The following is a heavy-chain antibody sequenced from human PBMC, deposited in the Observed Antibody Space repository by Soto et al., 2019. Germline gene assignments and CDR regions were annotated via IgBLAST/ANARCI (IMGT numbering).Heavy chain of an antibody. D-gene: IGHD3-22*01. J-gene: IGHJ3*01. V-gene: IGHV3-30*18. CDR1: RFTFSSYG. Sequence: GGSLRLSCAASRFTFSSYGMHWVRQAPGKGLEWVAVISYDGSNKYYADSVKGRFTISRDNSKNTMYLQMNSLRAEDTAVYYCAKDAHYYGSSGYVPWVLWGQGTMVTVSS. CDR3: AKDAHYYGSSGYVPWVL. CDR2: ISYDGSNK.